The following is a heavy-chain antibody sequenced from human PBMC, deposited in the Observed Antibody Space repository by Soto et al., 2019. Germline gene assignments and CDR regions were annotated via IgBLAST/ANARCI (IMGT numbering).Heavy chain of an antibody. V-gene: IGHV4-30-4*01. CDR2: IHYSGSV. J-gene: IGHJ6*03. D-gene: IGHD3-3*01. Sequence: PSETLSLTCTVSGGSISVEHYHWTWIRQPPGKGLEWIGYIHYSGSVYYNPSLQSRLSMSVDTSKNLFSLKLASVTAADTAVYYCARKSDPNYDFWSGYFMSPDYYYYYYYMDVWGKGITVTAP. CDR3: ARKSDPNYDFWSGYFMSPDYYYYYYYMDV. CDR1: GGSISVEHYH.